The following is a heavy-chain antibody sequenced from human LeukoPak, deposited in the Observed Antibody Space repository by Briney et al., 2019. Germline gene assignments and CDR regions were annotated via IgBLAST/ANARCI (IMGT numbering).Heavy chain of an antibody. J-gene: IGHJ6*04. Sequence: PSETLSLTCAVYGGSFSGYYWSWIRQPPGKGLEWIGEINNSGSTNYNPSLKSRVTISVDTSKNQFSLKLSSVTAADTAVYYCARFNKRHNVVVPAALDVWGKGTTVTVSS. CDR2: INNSGST. CDR3: ARFNKRHNVVVPAALDV. D-gene: IGHD2-2*01. CDR1: GGSFSGYY. V-gene: IGHV4-34*01.